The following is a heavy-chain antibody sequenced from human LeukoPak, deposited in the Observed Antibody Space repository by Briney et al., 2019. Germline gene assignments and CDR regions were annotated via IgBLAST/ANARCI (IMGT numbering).Heavy chain of an antibody. D-gene: IGHD5-18*01. CDR1: GYTFTSYD. V-gene: IGHV1-8*01. Sequence: ASVKVSCKASGYTFTSYDINWVRQATGQGLEWMGWMNPNSGNTGYAQKFQGRVTMTRNTSISTAYMELSSLRSEDTAAYYCARVQRWRYSYGLDYYYGMDVWGQGTTVTVSS. J-gene: IGHJ6*02. CDR2: MNPNSGNT. CDR3: ARVQRWRYSYGLDYYYGMDV.